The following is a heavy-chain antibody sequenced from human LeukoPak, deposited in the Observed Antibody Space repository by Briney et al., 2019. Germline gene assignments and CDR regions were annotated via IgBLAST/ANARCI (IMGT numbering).Heavy chain of an antibody. CDR1: GFTFSSFW. J-gene: IGHJ4*02. Sequence: SGGSLRLSCAASGFTFSSFWMNWVRQAPGKGLEWVAFIRYDGSNKYYADSVKGRFTISRDNSKNTLYLQMNSLRAEDTAVYYCAKRPPAYYYDSSGYYGGYFDYWGQGTLVTVSS. CDR2: IRYDGSNK. D-gene: IGHD3-22*01. CDR3: AKRPPAYYYDSSGYYGGYFDY. V-gene: IGHV3-30*02.